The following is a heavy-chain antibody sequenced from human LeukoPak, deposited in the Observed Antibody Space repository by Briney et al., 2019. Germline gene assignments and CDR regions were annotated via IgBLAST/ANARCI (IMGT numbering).Heavy chain of an antibody. J-gene: IGHJ4*02. V-gene: IGHV3-23*01. CDR1: GLSLSSFA. D-gene: IGHD3-16*01. Sequence: EGSLRLFCAASGLSLSSFAMSWVRQGPARGLEWVSSSRGNGETFYADSVKGRFTLSSDSSRNTVYFQLNNLGVEDTAIYYCAKASWVSSTDAVRWGQGTLVTVSS. CDR2: SRGNGET. CDR3: AKASWVSSTDAVR.